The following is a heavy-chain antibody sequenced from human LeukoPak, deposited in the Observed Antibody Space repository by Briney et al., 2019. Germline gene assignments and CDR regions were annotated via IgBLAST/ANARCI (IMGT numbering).Heavy chain of an antibody. CDR3: ARRVWSVGATTKGLFDY. D-gene: IGHD1-26*01. J-gene: IGHJ4*02. CDR2: IYYSGST. V-gene: IGHV4-39*01. CDR1: GGSISSSSYY. Sequence: SETLSLTCTASGGSISSSSYYWGWIRQPPGKGLEWIGSIYYSGSTYYNPSPKSRVTISVDTSKNQFSLKLSSVTAADTAVYYCARRVWSVGATTKGLFDYWGQGTLVTVSS.